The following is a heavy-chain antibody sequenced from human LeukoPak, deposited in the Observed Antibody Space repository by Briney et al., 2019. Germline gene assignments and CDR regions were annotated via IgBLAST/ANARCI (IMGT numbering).Heavy chain of an antibody. D-gene: IGHD3-22*01. CDR2: INPNSGGT. Sequence: ASVKFSCKASGYTFTGYYMHWVRQAPGQGLEWMGWINPNSGGTNYAQKFQGRVTMTRDTSISTAYMELSRLRSDDTAVYYCARDADYYDSSGYYYYYYYMDVWGKGTTVTISS. J-gene: IGHJ6*03. CDR3: ARDADYYDSSGYYYYYYYMDV. V-gene: IGHV1-2*02. CDR1: GYTFTGYY.